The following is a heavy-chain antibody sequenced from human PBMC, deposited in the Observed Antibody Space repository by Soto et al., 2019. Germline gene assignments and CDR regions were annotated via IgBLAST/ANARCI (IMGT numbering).Heavy chain of an antibody. D-gene: IGHD4-4*01. Sequence: GGSLRLSCAASGFTFSSYAMSWVRQAPGKGLEWVSAISGSGGSTYYADSVKGRFTISRDNSKNTLYLQMNSLRAEDTAVYYCAKEIFPRTTDSFGMDVWGQGTTVTVSS. CDR2: ISGSGGST. J-gene: IGHJ6*02. V-gene: IGHV3-23*01. CDR1: GFTFSSYA. CDR3: AKEIFPRTTDSFGMDV.